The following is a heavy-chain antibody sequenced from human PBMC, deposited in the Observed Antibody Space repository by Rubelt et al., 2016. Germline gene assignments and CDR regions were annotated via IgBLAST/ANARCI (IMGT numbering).Heavy chain of an antibody. J-gene: IGHJ3*01. CDR3: ARNLDL. D-gene: IGHD1-1*01. Sequence: EVQLLESGGGLEQPGGSLRLSCAASGFTFNSYAMSWVRQAPGKGLLWVSRINSDGSNIGYADSVKGRFTISRDNAKNTLYLEMNRLRAEDTAVYYCARNLDLWGQGTMVTVSS. V-gene: IGHV3-74*02. CDR1: GFTFNSYA. CDR2: INSDGSNI.